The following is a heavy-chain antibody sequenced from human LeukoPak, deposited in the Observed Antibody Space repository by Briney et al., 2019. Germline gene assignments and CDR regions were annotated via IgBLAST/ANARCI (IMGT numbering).Heavy chain of an antibody. CDR3: ARDSEGGDCPDY. J-gene: IGHJ4*02. Sequence: ASVKVSCKASGYTFTSYYMNWVRQAPGQGLEWMGIINPTGGSTSYAQKFQGRVTMTRDTSASTVYMELSSLRSEDTAVYYCARDSEGGDCPDYWGQGTLVTVSS. CDR2: INPTGGST. CDR1: GYTFTSYY. D-gene: IGHD2-21*02. V-gene: IGHV1-46*01.